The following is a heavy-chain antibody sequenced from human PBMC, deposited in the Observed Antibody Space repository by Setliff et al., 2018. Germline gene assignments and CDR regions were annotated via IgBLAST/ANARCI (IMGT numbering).Heavy chain of an antibody. D-gene: IGHD2-2*01. CDR1: GGSISSISYY. V-gene: IGHV4-39*01. Sequence: SETLSLTCTVPGGSISSISYYWGWIRQPPGKGLEWIGTVYDSGTTYYNPSLKSRVTIFVDTSKNQFSLNLNSVTAADTGVYYCASCRYQVPYDYWGREFWSPSPQ. J-gene: IGHJ4*02. CDR2: VYDSGTT. CDR3: ASCRYQVPYDY.